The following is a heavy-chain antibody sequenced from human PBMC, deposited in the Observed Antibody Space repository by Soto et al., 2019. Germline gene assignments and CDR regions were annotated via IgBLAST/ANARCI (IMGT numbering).Heavy chain of an antibody. D-gene: IGHD3-10*01. CDR2: IDPSDSYT. CDR1: GYSFTSYW. CDR3: ARLSTYGSGSYDAFDI. J-gene: IGHJ3*02. V-gene: IGHV5-10-1*01. Sequence: GESLKISCKGSGYSFTSYWISWVRQMPGKGLEWMGRIDPSDSYTNYSPSFQGHVTISADKSISTAYLQWSSLKASDTAMYYCARLSTYGSGSYDAFDIWGQGTMVTVSS.